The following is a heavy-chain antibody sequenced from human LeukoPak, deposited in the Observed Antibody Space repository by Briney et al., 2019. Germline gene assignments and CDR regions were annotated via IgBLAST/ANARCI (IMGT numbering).Heavy chain of an antibody. J-gene: IGHJ5*02. CDR3: ARDRAAYCGGDCYPNWFDP. CDR1: GGSISSGSYY. Sequence: SETLSLTCTVSGGSISSGSYYWSWIRQPAGKGLEWIGRIYTSGITNYNPSLKSRVTISVDTSKNQFSLKLSSVTAADTAVYYCARDRAAYCGGDCYPNWFDPWGQGTLVTVSS. V-gene: IGHV4-61*02. CDR2: IYTSGIT. D-gene: IGHD2-21*02.